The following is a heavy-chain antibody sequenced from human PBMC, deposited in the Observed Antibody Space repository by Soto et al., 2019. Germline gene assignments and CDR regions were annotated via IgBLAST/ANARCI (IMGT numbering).Heavy chain of an antibody. CDR3: ARSGPKRRGWLQLPYFDY. D-gene: IGHD5-12*01. CDR1: GFTFSTFA. V-gene: IGHV3-23*01. Sequence: PGGSLRLSCEASGFTFSTFAMSWVRQAPGKGLEWVSGISGNGGTTYYADSVKGRFTVSRDNLKNTLYLHLTALSAEDTALYFCARSGPKRRGWLQLPYFDYWGQGTLVTVSS. J-gene: IGHJ4*02. CDR2: ISGNGGTT.